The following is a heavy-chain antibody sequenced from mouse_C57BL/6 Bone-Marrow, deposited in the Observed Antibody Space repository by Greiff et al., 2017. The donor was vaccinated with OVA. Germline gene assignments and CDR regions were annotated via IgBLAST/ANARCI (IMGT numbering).Heavy chain of an antibody. D-gene: IGHD4-1*01. CDR3: ARRVNWGPFAY. V-gene: IGHV1-61*01. CDR1: GYTFTSYW. CDR2: IYPSDSET. J-gene: IGHJ3*01. Sequence: VQLQQSGAELVRPGSSVKLSCKASGYTFTSYWMDWVKQRPGQGLEWIGNIYPSDSETHYNQKFKDKATLTVDKSSSTAYMQLSSLTSEDSAVYYCARRVNWGPFAYWGQGTLVTVSA.